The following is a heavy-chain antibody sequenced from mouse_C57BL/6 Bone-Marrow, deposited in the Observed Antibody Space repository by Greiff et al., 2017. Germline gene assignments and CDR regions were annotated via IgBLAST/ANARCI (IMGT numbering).Heavy chain of an antibody. J-gene: IGHJ3*02. Sequence: EVQVVESGGDLVKPGGSLKLSCAASGFTFSSYGMSWVRQTPDKRLEWVATISSGGSYTYYPDSVKGRFTISRDNARNTLYLQMSSLKSEDTAMYYCARHGITTMWG. CDR2: ISSGGSYT. CDR1: GFTFSSYG. V-gene: IGHV5-6*01. CDR3: ARHGITTM. D-gene: IGHD2-4*01.